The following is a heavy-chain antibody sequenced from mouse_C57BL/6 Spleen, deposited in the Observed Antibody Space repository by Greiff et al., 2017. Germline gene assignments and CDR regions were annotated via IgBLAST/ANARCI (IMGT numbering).Heavy chain of an antibody. CDR1: GFTFSSYT. CDR3: ARLFYYSNPYYAMDY. V-gene: IGHV5-9*01. Sequence: EVKLVESGGGLVKPGGSLKLSCAASGFTFSSYTMSWVRQTPEKRLEWVATISGGGGNTYYPDSVKGRFTISRDNAKNTLYLQMSSLRSEDTALYYCARLFYYSNPYYAMDYWGQGTSVTVSS. D-gene: IGHD2-5*01. CDR2: ISGGGGNT. J-gene: IGHJ4*01.